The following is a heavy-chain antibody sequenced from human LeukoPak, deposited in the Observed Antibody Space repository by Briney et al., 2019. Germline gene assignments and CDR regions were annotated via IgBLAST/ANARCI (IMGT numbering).Heavy chain of an antibody. V-gene: IGHV3-7*01. CDR1: GFTFSNYW. CDR3: AREENYDSFDY. CDR2: IKQDGSEK. D-gene: IGHD5-12*01. Sequence: GGSLRLSCAASGFTFSNYWMTWVRQAPGKGLEWVANIKQDGSEKYYVDSVKGRFTVSRDNAKNSLFLRMNSLRAEDTAVYYCAREENYDSFDYWGQGTLVTVSS. J-gene: IGHJ4*02.